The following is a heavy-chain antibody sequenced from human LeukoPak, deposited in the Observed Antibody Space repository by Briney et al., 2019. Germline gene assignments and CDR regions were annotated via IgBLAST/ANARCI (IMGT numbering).Heavy chain of an antibody. CDR2: ISISSSNI. D-gene: IGHD6-13*01. V-gene: IGHV3-11*06. CDR1: GFRVSGYD. CDR3: ARSGAAADTDY. J-gene: IGHJ4*02. Sequence: SGGSLRLSCAASGFRVSGYDLNWIHQAPGKGLEWIAYISISSSNIHYADSVRGRFTISRDNANNSLYLQLSSLRVEDTAVYYCARSGAAADTDYWGQGTLVTVSS.